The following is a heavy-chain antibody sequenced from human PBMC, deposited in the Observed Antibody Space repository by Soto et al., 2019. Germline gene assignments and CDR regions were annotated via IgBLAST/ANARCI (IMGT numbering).Heavy chain of an antibody. V-gene: IGHV4-34*01. CDR1: GGSFSGYY. Sequence: SETLSLTCAVYGGSFSGYYWSWIRQPPGKGLEWIGEINHSGSTNYNPSLKSRVTISVDTSKNQFSLKLSSVTAADTAVYYCARGADYGSGSSAFDIWGQGTMVTVSS. J-gene: IGHJ3*02. CDR3: ARGADYGSGSSAFDI. D-gene: IGHD3-10*01. CDR2: INHSGST.